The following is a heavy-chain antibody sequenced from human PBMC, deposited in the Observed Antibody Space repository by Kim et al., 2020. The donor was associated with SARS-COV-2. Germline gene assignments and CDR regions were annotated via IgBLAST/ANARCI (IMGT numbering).Heavy chain of an antibody. V-gene: IGHV1-46*01. CDR3: ARDANYDFWSGPTETSRTYYYYGMDV. CDR1: GYTFTSYY. J-gene: IGHJ6*02. D-gene: IGHD3-3*01. CDR2: INPSGGST. Sequence: ASVKVSCKASGYTFTSYYMHWVRQAPGQGLECMGIINPSGGSTSYAQKFQGRVTMTRDTSTSTVYMELSSLRSEDTAVYYCARDANYDFWSGPTETSRTYYYYGMDVWGQGTTVTVSS.